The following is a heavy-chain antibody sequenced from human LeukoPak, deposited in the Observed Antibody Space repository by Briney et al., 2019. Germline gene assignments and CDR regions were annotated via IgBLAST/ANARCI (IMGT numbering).Heavy chain of an antibody. CDR1: GFTFDDYA. D-gene: IGHD6-13*01. V-gene: IGHV3-9*01. CDR3: AKAALAAAGTRPYYFDY. CDR2: ISWNSGSI. Sequence: PGGSLRLSCADSGFTFDDYAMHWVRQAPGKGLEWVSGISWNSGSIGYADSVKGRFTISRDNAKNSLYLQMNSLRAEDTALYYCAKAALAAAGTRPYYFDYWGQGTLVTVSS. J-gene: IGHJ4*02.